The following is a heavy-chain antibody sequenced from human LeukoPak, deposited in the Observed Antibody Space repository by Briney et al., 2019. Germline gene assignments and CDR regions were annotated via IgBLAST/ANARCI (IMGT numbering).Heavy chain of an antibody. CDR3: AKHHGAAAVPSRFVF. CDR2: IDYSGVNT. V-gene: IGHV3-23*01. J-gene: IGHJ4*02. D-gene: IGHD4-11*01. Sequence: GGSLRLSCAASGFSSSNYAMSWVRHAPEKGLEWVSTIDYSGVNTKSSDSVKGRFTTARDNSRNMVYLQINSLRAEDTAVYYCAKHHGAAAVPSRFVFWGQRTLVTVSS. CDR1: GFSSSNYA.